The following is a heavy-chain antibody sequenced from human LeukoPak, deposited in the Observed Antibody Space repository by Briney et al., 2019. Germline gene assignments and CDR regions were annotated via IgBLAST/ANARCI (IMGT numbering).Heavy chain of an antibody. CDR3: ARGREVLRYFDWLLYPNY. V-gene: IGHV1-8*01. D-gene: IGHD3-9*01. Sequence: ASVKVSCKASGYTFTSYDINWVRQATGQGLEWMGWMNPNSGNTGYAQKFQGRVTMTRNTSISTAYMELSSLRSEDTAVYYCARGREVLRYFDWLLYPNYWGQGTLVTVSP. CDR1: GYTFTSYD. CDR2: MNPNSGNT. J-gene: IGHJ4*02.